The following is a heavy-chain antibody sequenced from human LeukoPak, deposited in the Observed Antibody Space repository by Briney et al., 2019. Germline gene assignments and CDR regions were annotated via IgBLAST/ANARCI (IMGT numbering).Heavy chain of an antibody. V-gene: IGHV4-59*01. CDR2: IYYSGST. CDR1: GGSISSYY. Sequence: SETLSLTCTVSGGSISSYYWSWIRQPPGKGLEWIGYIYYSGSTNYNPSLKSRVTISVDTSKNQFSLKLSSVTAADTAVYYCARDRGPTTGWFDPWGQGTLVTVSS. CDR3: ARDRGPTTGWFDP. D-gene: IGHD1-1*01. J-gene: IGHJ5*02.